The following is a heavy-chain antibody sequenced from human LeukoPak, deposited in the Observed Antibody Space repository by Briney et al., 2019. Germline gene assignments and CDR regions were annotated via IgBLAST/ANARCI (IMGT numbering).Heavy chain of an antibody. CDR2: ISGGGGTT. CDR1: GFTFSSYA. D-gene: IGHD2-15*01. Sequence: GGSLRLSCAASGFTFSSYAMSWVRQAPGKGLEWVSSISGGGGTTYYADSVKGRFTISRDNFKNTLSLQMNSLRAEDTAVYYCVKRISGRGSDACDMWGEGTMVTVSS. V-gene: IGHV3-23*01. J-gene: IGHJ3*02. CDR3: VKRISGRGSDACDM.